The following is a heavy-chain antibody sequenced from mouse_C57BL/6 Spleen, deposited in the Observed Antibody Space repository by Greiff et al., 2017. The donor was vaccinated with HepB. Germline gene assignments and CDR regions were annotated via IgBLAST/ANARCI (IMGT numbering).Heavy chain of an antibody. V-gene: IGHV1-19*01. CDR3: ARGYYGSRWFAY. Sequence: EVQLQQSGPVLVKPGASVKMSCKASGYTFTDYYMNWVKQSHGKSLEWIGVINPYNGGTSYNQKFKGKATLTVDKSSSTAYMELNSLTSEDSAVYYCARGYYGSRWFAYWGQGTLVTVSA. CDR2: INPYNGGT. CDR1: GYTFTDYY. D-gene: IGHD1-1*01. J-gene: IGHJ3*01.